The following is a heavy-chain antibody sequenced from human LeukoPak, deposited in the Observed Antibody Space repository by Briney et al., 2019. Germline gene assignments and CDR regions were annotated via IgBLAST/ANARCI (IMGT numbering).Heavy chain of an antibody. CDR3: ARGGYYFDY. J-gene: IGHJ4*02. CDR2: VYYSGST. Sequence: SETLSLTCTVSGGSISSYYWSWIRQPPGKGLEWIGYVYYSGSTNYNPSLKSRVTISVDTSKNQFSLNLSSVTAADTAVYYCARGGYYFDYWGQGSLVTVSS. D-gene: IGHD3-16*01. CDR1: GGSISSYY. V-gene: IGHV4-59*08.